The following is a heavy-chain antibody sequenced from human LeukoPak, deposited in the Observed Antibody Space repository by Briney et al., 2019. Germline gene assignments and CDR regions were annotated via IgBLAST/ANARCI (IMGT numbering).Heavy chain of an antibody. CDR1: GFTFSSYG. J-gene: IGHJ4*02. CDR2: IRYDGSNK. CDR3: AKDGDWGPAAINFDY. Sequence: GGSLRLSCAASGFTFSSYGMHWVRQAPGKGLEWVAFIRYDGSNKYYADSVKGRFTISIDNSKNTLYLQMNSLRAEDTAVYYCAKDGDWGPAAINFDYWGQGTLVTVSS. V-gene: IGHV3-30*02. D-gene: IGHD2-2*02.